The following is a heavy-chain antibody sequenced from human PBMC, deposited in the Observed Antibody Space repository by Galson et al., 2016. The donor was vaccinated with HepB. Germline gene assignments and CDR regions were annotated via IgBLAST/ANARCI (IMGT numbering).Heavy chain of an antibody. CDR2: IYYSGNT. D-gene: IGHD2-8*02. CDR1: GGSINTADYY. Sequence: TLSLTCSVSGGSINTADYYWSWIRQHPGKGLEWIGDIYYSGNTNFNPSLKSRLNMSMNTSQNQFSLKLSAATAADTAVYYCARNKGFCTAAICYGWFDFWGQGALVTVSS. J-gene: IGHJ5*01. V-gene: IGHV4-31*03. CDR3: ARNKGFCTAAICYGWFDF.